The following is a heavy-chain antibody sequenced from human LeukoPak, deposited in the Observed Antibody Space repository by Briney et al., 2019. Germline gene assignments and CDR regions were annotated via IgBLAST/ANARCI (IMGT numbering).Heavy chain of an antibody. D-gene: IGHD1-26*01. CDR1: GVTFSSYW. J-gene: IGHJ4*02. CDR2: INTDGSST. CDR3: ASILSGSYPFDY. V-gene: IGHV3-74*01. Sequence: GGSLRLSCAASGVTFSSYWMHWGRQAPGKGLVWGSRINTDGSSTSYADSVKGGFTISRDNAKNTLYLQMNSLRAEDTAVYYCASILSGSYPFDYWGQGTLVTVSS.